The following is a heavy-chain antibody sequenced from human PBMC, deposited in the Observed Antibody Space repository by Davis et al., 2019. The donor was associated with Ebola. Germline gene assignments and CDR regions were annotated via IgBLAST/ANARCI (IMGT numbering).Heavy chain of an antibody. J-gene: IGHJ6*03. Sequence: GESLKISCAASGFTFSSYGMHWVRQAPGKGLEWVAVISYDGSNKYYADSVKGRFTISRDNSKNTLYLQMNSLRAEDTAVYYCARDGDDSSSPYDYYYYYMDVWGKGTTVTVSS. D-gene: IGHD6-6*01. CDR2: ISYDGSNK. CDR3: ARDGDDSSSPYDYYYYYMDV. V-gene: IGHV3-30*03. CDR1: GFTFSSYG.